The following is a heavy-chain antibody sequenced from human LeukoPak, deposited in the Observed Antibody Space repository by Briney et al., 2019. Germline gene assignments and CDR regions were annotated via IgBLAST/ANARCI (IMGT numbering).Heavy chain of an antibody. Sequence: GGSLRLSCAASGFTFSSYEMNWVRQAPGKGLEWVSYISSSGSTIYYADSVKGRFTISRDNAKNSLYLQMNSLRAEDTAVYYCARDKRDCSSTSCYNWFDPWGQGILVTVSS. CDR1: GFTFSSYE. J-gene: IGHJ5*02. D-gene: IGHD2-2*01. CDR2: ISSSGSTI. V-gene: IGHV3-48*03. CDR3: ARDKRDCSSTSCYNWFDP.